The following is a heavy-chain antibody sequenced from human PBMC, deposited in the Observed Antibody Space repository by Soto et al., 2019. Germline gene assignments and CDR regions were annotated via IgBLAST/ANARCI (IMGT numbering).Heavy chain of an antibody. CDR1: GFTFSSYA. CDR3: AKDLYSSSWRSGQGVV. Sequence: HPGGSLRLSCAASGFTFSSYAMGWVRQAPGKGLEWASGISASGGSTYYADSVKGRFTISRDNYNNTLYLQMNSLRAEDTAVYYCAKDLYSSSWRSGQGVVWGQGTTVTVSS. V-gene: IGHV3-23*01. J-gene: IGHJ6*02. D-gene: IGHD6-13*01. CDR2: ISASGGST.